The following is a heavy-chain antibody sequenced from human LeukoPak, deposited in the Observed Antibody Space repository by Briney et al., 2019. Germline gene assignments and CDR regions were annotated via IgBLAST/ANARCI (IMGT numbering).Heavy chain of an antibody. V-gene: IGHV5-51*01. Sequence: GESLKISCKGSGYSFTKYWVGWVRQMPGKGLEWMGIFYPGDSDTRYSPSFQGQVTISADKSISTAYLQWSSLKASDTAIYYCARHTREGASDTPFDYWGQGTLVTVSS. CDR2: FYPGDSDT. CDR3: ARHTREGASDTPFDY. J-gene: IGHJ4*02. D-gene: IGHD2-15*01. CDR1: GYSFTKYW.